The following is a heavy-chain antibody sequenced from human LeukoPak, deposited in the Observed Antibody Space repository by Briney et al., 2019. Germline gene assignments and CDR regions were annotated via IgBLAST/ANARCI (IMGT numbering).Heavy chain of an antibody. J-gene: IGHJ4*02. CDR1: GGSISGYY. CDR3: ARYGSGTYPQFDY. Sequence: SETLSLTCTVSGGSISGYYWSWIRQSPGKGLEWIAYIYNSGSTNYNPSLQSRVTISVDTSKNQFSLNLSSVTAADTAVDYCARYGSGTYPQFDYWGQGTLVTVSS. CDR2: IYNSGST. V-gene: IGHV4-59*08. D-gene: IGHD3-10*01.